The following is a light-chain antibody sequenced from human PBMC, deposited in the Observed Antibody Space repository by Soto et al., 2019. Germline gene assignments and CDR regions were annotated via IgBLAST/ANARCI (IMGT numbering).Light chain of an antibody. Sequence: QSALTQPASVSGSPGQSITISCTGTSSDVGSYNYVSWYQQHPGKAPKLMIYDVSNRPSGVSNRFSGSKSGNTASLTISGLQAEDEADYYCSSYTSRSTQVLFGGGTKVTVL. CDR3: SSYTSRSTQVL. CDR1: SSDVGSYNY. CDR2: DVS. J-gene: IGLJ2*01. V-gene: IGLV2-14*01.